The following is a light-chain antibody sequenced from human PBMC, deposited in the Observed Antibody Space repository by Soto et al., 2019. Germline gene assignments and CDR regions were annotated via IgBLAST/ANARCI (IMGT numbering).Light chain of an antibody. CDR2: AAS. CDR3: QQSYNSPQT. Sequence: DIQMTQSPSSVSASVGDRVTITCRASQGISSWLAWYQQKPGKPPRLLIYAASSLQSGVPSRFSGSGSGTDFTLTISSLQPEDFATYSCQQSYNSPQTFGRGTKGGYQ. V-gene: IGKV1-12*01. CDR1: QGISSW. J-gene: IGKJ1*01.